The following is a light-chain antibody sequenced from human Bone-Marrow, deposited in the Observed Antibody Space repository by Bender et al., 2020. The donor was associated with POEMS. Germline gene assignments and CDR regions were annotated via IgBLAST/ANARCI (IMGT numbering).Light chain of an antibody. Sequence: QSALTQPASVSGSPGQSITISCLGISSDDGDNNYVSWYQHYPGKAPKLIIYDVSNRPSGGSNRFSGSKSGNTASLTISGLQAEDEAEYYCTSYTTSSTLVFGGGTKLTVL. V-gene: IGLV2-14*03. J-gene: IGLJ2*01. CDR1: SSDDGDNNY. CDR2: DVS. CDR3: TSYTTSSTLV.